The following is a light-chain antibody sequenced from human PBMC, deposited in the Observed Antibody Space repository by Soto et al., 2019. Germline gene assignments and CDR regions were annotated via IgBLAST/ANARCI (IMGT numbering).Light chain of an antibody. J-gene: IGLJ7*01. CDR1: SSNVGGNP. CDR2: TNT. CDR3: ASWDDSLNGPV. Sequence: QSVLTQPPSAYGTPGQRVTISCSGSSSNVGGNPVNWYQHVPTTAPKLLIYTNTQRPSGVPDRFSGSKSGTSASLAISGLQSEDEADYYCASWDDSLNGPVFGTGTQLTVL. V-gene: IGLV1-44*01.